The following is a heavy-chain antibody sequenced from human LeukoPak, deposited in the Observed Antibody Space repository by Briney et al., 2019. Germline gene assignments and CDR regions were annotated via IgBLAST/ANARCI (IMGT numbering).Heavy chain of an antibody. CDR1: GFTFSSYE. J-gene: IGHJ4*02. CDR2: ISSSGSTI. D-gene: IGHD5-24*01. Sequence: GGSLRLSCAASGFTFSSYEMNWVRQAPGKGLEWVSYISSSGSTIYYADSVKGRFTISRDNAKNSLYLQMNSLRAEDTALYYCARGAYLQIWPDYWGQGTLVTVSS. CDR3: ARGAYLQIWPDY. V-gene: IGHV3-48*03.